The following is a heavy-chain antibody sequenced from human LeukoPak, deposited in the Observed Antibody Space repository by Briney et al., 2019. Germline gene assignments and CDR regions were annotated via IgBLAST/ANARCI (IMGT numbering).Heavy chain of an antibody. CDR3: TKAPLRSCSGAFCYPFDY. D-gene: IGHD2-8*02. Sequence: GGSLRLSCAASGFTFSSYGMSWVRQAPGKGLEWVAATVGGRPDTYHAESVKGRFTVSRDDSRDTLFLQMNRLSVDDTAIYYCTKAPLRSCSGAFCYPFDYWGQGTLVTVSS. V-gene: IGHV3-23*01. CDR1: GFTFSSYG. CDR2: TVGGRPDT. J-gene: IGHJ4*02.